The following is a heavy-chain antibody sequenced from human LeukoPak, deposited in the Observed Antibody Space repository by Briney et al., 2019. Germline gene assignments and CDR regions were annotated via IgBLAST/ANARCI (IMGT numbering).Heavy chain of an antibody. J-gene: IGHJ6*03. CDR3: AGARSQWEQRDYYYYMDV. D-gene: IGHD1-26*01. V-gene: IGHV4-59*12. CDR1: GGSISSYY. Sequence: PSETLSLTCTVSGGSISSYYWSWIRQPPGKGLEWIGYIYYSGSTNYNPSLKSRVTISVDTSKNQFSLKLSSVTAADTAVYYCAGARSQWEQRDYYYYMDVWGKGTTVTVSS. CDR2: IYYSGST.